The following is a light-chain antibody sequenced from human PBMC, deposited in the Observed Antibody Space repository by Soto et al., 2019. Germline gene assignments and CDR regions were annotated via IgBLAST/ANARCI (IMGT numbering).Light chain of an antibody. Sequence: EIVMTQSPATLSVSPGERASLSCMASQSVASNFAWYQQTAGQAPRLLIYGASTRATGIPASFSGSRSGTEFTLTVSSLHCGDFAVYSCQQYTNWPYTFGQGTKLEIK. V-gene: IGKV3-15*01. J-gene: IGKJ2*01. CDR3: QQYTNWPYT. CDR2: GAS. CDR1: QSVASN.